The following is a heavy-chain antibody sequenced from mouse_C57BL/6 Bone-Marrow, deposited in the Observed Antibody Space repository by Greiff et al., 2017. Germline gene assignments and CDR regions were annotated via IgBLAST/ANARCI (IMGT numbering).Heavy chain of an antibody. D-gene: IGHD1-1*01. CDR3: ARDCYYYGSSYYWYFDV. Sequence: EVKLMESEGGLVQPGSSMTLSCTASGFTFSDYYMAWVRQVPEKGLEWVANINYDGSSTYYLDSLKSRFIISRDNAKNILYLQRSSLNSEDTATYYCARDCYYYGSSYYWYFDVWGTGTTVTVSS. V-gene: IGHV5-16*01. J-gene: IGHJ1*03. CDR2: INYDGSST. CDR1: GFTFSDYY.